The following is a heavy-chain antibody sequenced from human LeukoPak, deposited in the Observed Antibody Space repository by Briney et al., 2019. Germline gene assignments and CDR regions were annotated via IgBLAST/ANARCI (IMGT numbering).Heavy chain of an antibody. CDR2: ISYDVGSNT. D-gene: IGHD4-17*01. CDR3: VREVSGDPWHNWFDP. Sequence: GGSLRLSCAASGFTFSKYPMHWVRQAPGKGLEWVAVISYDVGSNTYYADSVKGRFTISRDNSKNTPYLQMNSLRAEDTAVYYCVREVSGDPWHNWFDPWGQGTLVTVSS. CDR1: GFTFSKYP. V-gene: IGHV3-30-3*01. J-gene: IGHJ5*02.